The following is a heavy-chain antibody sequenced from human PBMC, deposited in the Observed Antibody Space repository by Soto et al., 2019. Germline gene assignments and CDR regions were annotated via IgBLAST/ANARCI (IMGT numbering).Heavy chain of an antibody. D-gene: IGHD6-19*01. J-gene: IGHJ4*02. V-gene: IGHV1-46*01. CDR1: GYTFTNYY. Sequence: GASVKVSCKASGYTFTNYYIHWVRQAPGQGLEWMGMINPSGGSTSYTRRFQGRVTLTRDTSTSTVYMELSSIRSEDTAVYYCARESQSSGWSWFDYWGQGTLVTVSS. CDR3: ARESQSSGWSWFDY. CDR2: INPSGGST.